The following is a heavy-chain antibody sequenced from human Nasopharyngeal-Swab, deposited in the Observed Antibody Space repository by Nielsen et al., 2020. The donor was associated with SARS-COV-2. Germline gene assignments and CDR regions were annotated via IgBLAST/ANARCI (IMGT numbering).Heavy chain of an antibody. V-gene: IGHV4-39*07. J-gene: IGHJ6*03. CDR3: AREGQQLVLGDMDV. CDR1: GGSISGSSYY. D-gene: IGHD6-13*01. CDR2: IYYSGST. Sequence: SETLSLTCTVSGGSISGSSYYWGWIRQPPGKGLEWIGSIYYSGSTYYNPSLKSRVTISVDTSKNQFSLKLSSVTAADTAVYYCAREGQQLVLGDMDVWGKGTTVTVSS.